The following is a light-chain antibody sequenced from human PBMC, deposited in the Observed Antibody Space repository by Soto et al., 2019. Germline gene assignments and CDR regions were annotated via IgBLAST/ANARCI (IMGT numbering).Light chain of an antibody. CDR3: QQSYGAPLT. CDR2: AAS. CDR1: QSISSY. V-gene: IGKV1-39*01. J-gene: IGKJ4*01. Sequence: DIPMTQSPSSLSASVGDRVTITCRASQSISSYLNWYQQKPGRAPKLLIHAASSLLSGVPSRFTGSGSGTDYTLTISSLQSEDFATYYCQQSYGAPLTFGGGTTVEIK.